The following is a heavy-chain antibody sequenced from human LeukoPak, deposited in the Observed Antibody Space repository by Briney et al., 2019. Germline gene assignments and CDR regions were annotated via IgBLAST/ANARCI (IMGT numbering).Heavy chain of an antibody. J-gene: IGHJ5*02. CDR1: GGSISSYY. Sequence: PSETLSLTCTVSGGSISSYYWSWIRQPPGKGLEWIGYIYYSGSTNYNPSLKSRVTISVDTSKNQFSLKLGSVTAADTAVYYCARGYYYGSGSYRPGWFDPWGQGTLVTVSS. CDR3: ARGYYYGSGSYRPGWFDP. CDR2: IYYSGST. D-gene: IGHD3-10*01. V-gene: IGHV4-59*01.